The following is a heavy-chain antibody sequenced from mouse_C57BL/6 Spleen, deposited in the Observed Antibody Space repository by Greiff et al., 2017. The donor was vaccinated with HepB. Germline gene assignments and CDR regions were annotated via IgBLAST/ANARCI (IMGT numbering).Heavy chain of an antibody. D-gene: IGHD1-1*01. V-gene: IGHV1-55*01. CDR3: ARWDYYGNSYGYAMDY. Sequence: QVQLQQPGAELVKPGASVKMSCKASGYTFTSYWITWVKQRPGQGLEWIGDIYPGSGSTNYNEKFKSKATLTVDTSSSTAYMQLSSLTSEDSAVYYCARWDYYGNSYGYAMDYWGQGTSVTVSS. CDR2: IYPGSGST. J-gene: IGHJ4*01. CDR1: GYTFTSYW.